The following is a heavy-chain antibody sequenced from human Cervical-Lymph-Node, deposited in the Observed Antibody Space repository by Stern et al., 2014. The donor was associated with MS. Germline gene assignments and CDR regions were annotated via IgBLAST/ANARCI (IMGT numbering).Heavy chain of an antibody. J-gene: IGHJ4*02. CDR2: ISYDGSDK. CDR1: GFTFSSYG. Sequence: QVQLVQSGGGVVQPGRSLRLTCTVSGFTFSSYGMHWVRQAPGKGLEWVSVISYDGSDKYYAESVKGRFTISRDNSKNTLYLEMRSLRPEDTAVYYGVKRGFTEVRGVRLGDYWGPGTLVIVSS. CDR3: VKRGFTEVRGVRLGDY. V-gene: IGHV3-30*18. D-gene: IGHD3-10*01.